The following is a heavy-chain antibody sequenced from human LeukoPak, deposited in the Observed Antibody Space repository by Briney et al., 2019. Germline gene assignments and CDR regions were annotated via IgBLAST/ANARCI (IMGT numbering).Heavy chain of an antibody. Sequence: SETLSLTCTVSGYSISSGYYWGWIRQPPGKGLEWIGSIYHSGSTYYNPSLKSRVTISVDKSKNQFSLKLSSVTAADTAVYYCARGGSGYDWFDPWGQGTLVTVSS. J-gene: IGHJ5*02. V-gene: IGHV4-38-2*02. CDR1: GYSISSGYY. D-gene: IGHD5-12*01. CDR2: IYHSGST. CDR3: ARGGSGYDWFDP.